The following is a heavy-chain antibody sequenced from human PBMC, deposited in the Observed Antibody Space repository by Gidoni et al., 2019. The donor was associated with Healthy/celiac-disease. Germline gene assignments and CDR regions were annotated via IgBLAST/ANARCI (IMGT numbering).Heavy chain of an antibody. CDR3: ARRYYYGSWNSIPHGDPTTSVHTNWFDP. Sequence: QVQLPQWGAGLVKPSETLSLTCAVYGGSFSGYYWRWIRQPPGTGLEWIGEINHSGSTNYNPTLKSRVTISVDTSKNQFSLKLSSVTAADTAVYYCARRYYYGSWNSIPHGDPTTSVHTNWFDPWGQGTLVTVSS. D-gene: IGHD3-10*01. CDR2: INHSGST. J-gene: IGHJ5*02. V-gene: IGHV4-34*01. CDR1: GGSFSGYY.